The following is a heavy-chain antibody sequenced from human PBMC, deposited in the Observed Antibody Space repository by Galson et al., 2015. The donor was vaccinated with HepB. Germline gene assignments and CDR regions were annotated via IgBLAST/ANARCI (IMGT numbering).Heavy chain of an antibody. J-gene: IGHJ4*02. V-gene: IGHV3-23*01. Sequence: SLRLSCAASGFTFSSYAMSWVRQAPGKGLEWVSAISGSGGSTYYADSVKGRFTISRDNSKNTLYLQMNSLRAEDTAVYYCAKDTCSGGSCYYNYWGQGTLVTVSS. CDR3: AKDTCSGGSCYYNY. CDR2: ISGSGGST. CDR1: GFTFSSYA. D-gene: IGHD2-15*01.